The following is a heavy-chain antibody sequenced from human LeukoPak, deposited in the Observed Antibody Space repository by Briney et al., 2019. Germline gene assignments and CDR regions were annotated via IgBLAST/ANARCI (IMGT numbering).Heavy chain of an antibody. CDR1: GGSISSYY. CDR2: IYYSGST. V-gene: IGHV4-59*01. D-gene: IGHD2-15*01. J-gene: IGHJ5*02. Sequence: PSETLSLTCTVSGGSISSYYWSWIRQPPGKGLEWIGYIYYSGSTNYNPSLKSRVTMSVDTSKNQFSLKVTSVTAADTAAYYCARGHDGVVGWFAPWGRGTLVTVSS. CDR3: ARGHDGVVGWFAP.